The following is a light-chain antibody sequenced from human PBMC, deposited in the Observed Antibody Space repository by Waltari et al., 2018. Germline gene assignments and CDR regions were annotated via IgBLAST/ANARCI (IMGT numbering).Light chain of an antibody. CDR1: QDISNH. CDR2: DEA. J-gene: IGKJ5*01. CDR3: QQYKKRIT. V-gene: IGKV1-33*01. Sequence: DIQMTQSPSSLSASVGDRVTITCQASQDISNHLHWYQQKPGKTPTLLIYDEANLETGDPARFSGSGSGTDFICTISSLQPEDIAEDYCQQYKKRITFGQGTRLEIE.